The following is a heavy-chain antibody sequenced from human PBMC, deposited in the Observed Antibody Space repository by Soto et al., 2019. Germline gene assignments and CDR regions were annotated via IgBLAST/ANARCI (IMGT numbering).Heavy chain of an antibody. V-gene: IGHV1-58*01. D-gene: IGHD5-18*01. CDR3: AAGSGYGRYYYYYGMDV. CDR1: GFTFTSSA. CDR2: IVVGSGNT. J-gene: IGHJ6*02. Sequence: ASVKVSCKASGFTFTSSAVQWVRQARGQRLEWIGWIVVGSGNTNYAQKFQERVTITRDMSTSTAYMELSSLRSEDTAVYYCAAGSGYGRYYYYYGMDVWGQGTTVTVSS.